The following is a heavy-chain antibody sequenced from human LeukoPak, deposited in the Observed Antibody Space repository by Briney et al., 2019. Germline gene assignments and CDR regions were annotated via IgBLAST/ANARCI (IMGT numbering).Heavy chain of an antibody. J-gene: IGHJ5*02. CDR2: IIPIFGTA. Sequence: ASVTVSFTASGGTFSSYAISWVRQAPGQGLEWMGGIIPIFGTANYAQKFQGRVTITADESTSTAYMELSSLRSEDTAVYYCARDLGYCSGGSCYGNWFDPWGQGTLVTVSS. D-gene: IGHD2-15*01. V-gene: IGHV1-69*13. CDR3: ARDLGYCSGGSCYGNWFDP. CDR1: GGTFSSYA.